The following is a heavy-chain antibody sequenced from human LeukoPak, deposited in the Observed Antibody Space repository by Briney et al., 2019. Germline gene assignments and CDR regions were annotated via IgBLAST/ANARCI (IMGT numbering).Heavy chain of an antibody. CDR2: IYYSGST. Sequence: SETLSLTCTVSGGSISSSSYYWGWIRQPPGKGLEWIGSIYYSGSTYYNPSLKSRVTISVDTSKHQFSLKLSSMTAADTAVYYCARVPVIITMIVGGFDYWGQGTLVTVSS. D-gene: IGHD3-22*01. CDR3: ARVPVIITMIVGGFDY. J-gene: IGHJ4*02. CDR1: GGSISSSSYY. V-gene: IGHV4-39*07.